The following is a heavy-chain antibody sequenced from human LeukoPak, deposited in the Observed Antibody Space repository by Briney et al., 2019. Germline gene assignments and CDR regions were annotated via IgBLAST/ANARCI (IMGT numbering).Heavy chain of an antibody. J-gene: IGHJ6*03. CDR3: ARGIFPGYCSGGSCYDRYYYYYMDV. Sequence: GGSLRLSCAASGFTFSSYSMNWVRQAPGKGLEWVSSISSSSSYIYYADSVKGRFTISRDNAKNPLYLQMNSLRAEDTAVYYCARGIFPGYCSGGSCYDRYYYYYMDVWGKGTTVTVSS. CDR2: ISSSSSYI. V-gene: IGHV3-21*01. CDR1: GFTFSSYS. D-gene: IGHD2-15*01.